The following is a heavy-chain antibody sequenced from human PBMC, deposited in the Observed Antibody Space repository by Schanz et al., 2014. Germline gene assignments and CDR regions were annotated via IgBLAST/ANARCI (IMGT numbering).Heavy chain of an antibody. V-gene: IGHV3-11*01. CDR3: AKCSGGYGQWALDI. CDR1: CLKKNNYY. Sequence: QVQLVESGGGLVKDYFPERISYAVFCLKKNNYYMNWIRQAPGEGLEWLSYISRDGTTSYYTDSVKGRFTISRDNAMNSLYLERTSLRGEDSAVHYRAKCSGGYGQWALDIWGKGTTDTV. CDR2: ISRDGTTS. J-gene: IGHJ3*02. D-gene: IGHD6-19*01.